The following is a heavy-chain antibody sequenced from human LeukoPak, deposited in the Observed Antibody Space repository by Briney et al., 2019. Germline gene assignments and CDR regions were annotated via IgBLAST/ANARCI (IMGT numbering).Heavy chain of an antibody. Sequence: ASVKVSCKVSGYTLTELSMHWVRQAPGKGLEWMGGFDPEDGETIYAQKLQGRVTMTEDTSTDTAYMELSSLRSEDTAVYYCATDLPLIAARAEGFDYWGQGTLVTVSS. V-gene: IGHV1-24*01. CDR2: FDPEDGET. D-gene: IGHD6-6*01. J-gene: IGHJ4*02. CDR1: GYTLTELS. CDR3: ATDLPLIAARAEGFDY.